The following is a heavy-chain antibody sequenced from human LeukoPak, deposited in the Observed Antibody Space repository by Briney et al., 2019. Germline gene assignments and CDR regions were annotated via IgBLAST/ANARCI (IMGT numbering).Heavy chain of an antibody. J-gene: IGHJ4*02. D-gene: IGHD3-16*01. CDR2: ISSSSSYI. V-gene: IGHV3-21*01. CDR3: ARDEISLGDSYFDY. Sequence: GGSLRLSCAASGFTFSSYWMHWVRQAPGKGLEWVSSISSSSSYIYYADSVKGRFTISRDNAKNSLYLQMNSLRAEDTAVYYCARDEISLGDSYFDYWGQGTLVTVSS. CDR1: GFTFSSYW.